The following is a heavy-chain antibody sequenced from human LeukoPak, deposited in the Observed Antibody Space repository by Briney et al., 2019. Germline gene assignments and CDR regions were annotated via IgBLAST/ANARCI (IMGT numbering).Heavy chain of an antibody. D-gene: IGHD7-27*01. V-gene: IGHV6-1*01. CDR1: GDSVSSNSAA. CDR2: TYYRSKWYN. Sequence: SQTLSLTCAISGDSVSSNSAAWNWIRQSPSRGLEWLGRTYYRSKWYNDYAVSVKSRITINPDTSKNQFSLQLNSVTPEDTAVYYCARETTPPTWGYRSTPPLDVWGQGTTVTVSS. CDR3: ARETTPPTWGYRSTPPLDV. J-gene: IGHJ6*02.